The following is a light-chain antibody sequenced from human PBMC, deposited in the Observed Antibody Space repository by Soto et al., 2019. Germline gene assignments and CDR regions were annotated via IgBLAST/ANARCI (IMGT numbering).Light chain of an antibody. CDR2: RNN. CDR3: ATWHDSLNGVYV. J-gene: IGLJ1*01. Sequence: QSVLTQPPSASGTPGQGVTISCSGSTSNIGSNYVYWYQQLPGTAPKLLIYRNNQRPSGVPDRFSGSKSGTSASLAISGLRSDDEADYFCATWHDSLNGVYVFGTGRKVTVL. CDR1: TSNIGSNY. V-gene: IGLV1-47*01.